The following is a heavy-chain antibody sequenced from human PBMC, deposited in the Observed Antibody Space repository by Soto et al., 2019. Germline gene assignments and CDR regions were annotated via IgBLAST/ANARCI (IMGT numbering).Heavy chain of an antibody. CDR1: GFSVSSTY. Sequence: GSLRLSCAVSGFSVSSTYMSWVRQAPGKGLEWVSVMYSGGSAYYADYVKGRFSISRENSKNTLSLQMNSLRAEDTAVYYCARVMMVRGVVFEYWGRGTLVTVSS. D-gene: IGHD3-10*01. CDR2: MYSGGSA. CDR3: ARVMMVRGVVFEY. V-gene: IGHV3-53*01. J-gene: IGHJ4*02.